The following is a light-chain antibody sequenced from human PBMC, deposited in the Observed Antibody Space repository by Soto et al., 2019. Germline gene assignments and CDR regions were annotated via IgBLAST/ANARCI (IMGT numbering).Light chain of an antibody. CDR2: DAS. V-gene: IGKV1-5*01. CDR1: QSISSW. Sequence: DIQMTQSPSTLSASVGDRVTITCRASQSISSWLAWYQQKPGQAPKLLIYDASSLESGVPSRFSGSGSGTEFTLTISSLQPDYFATYYCQKYNSPWTFGQGTKVDIK. J-gene: IGKJ1*01. CDR3: QKYNSPWT.